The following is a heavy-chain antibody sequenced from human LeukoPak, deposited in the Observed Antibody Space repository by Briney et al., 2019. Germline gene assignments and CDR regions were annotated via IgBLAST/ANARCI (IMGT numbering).Heavy chain of an antibody. CDR1: GFTFSSYV. CDR2: INHNGEMI. V-gene: IGHV3-48*02. CDR3: ARDNDWAFHY. Sequence: GGSLRLSCAASGFTFSSYVMSWVRQAPGKGLEWVSYINHNGEMIFYPDFVKGRFTISRDNAKNSLYLQMNSLRDEDTAVYYCARDNDWAFHYWGQGTLVTVSS. D-gene: IGHD3-9*01. J-gene: IGHJ4*02.